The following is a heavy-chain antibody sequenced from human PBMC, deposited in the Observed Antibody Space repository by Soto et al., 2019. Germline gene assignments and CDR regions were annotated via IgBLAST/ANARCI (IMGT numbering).Heavy chain of an antibody. CDR3: ARLGTTYYFDY. CDR2: INSNGGST. Sequence: EVQLVESGGGLVQPGGSLRLSCAASGFTFSSYAMHWVRQAPGKGLECVSAINSNGGSTYYANSVKDRFTISRDNSKNTLYLQMGSLRAEDMAVYYCARLGTTYYFDYWGQGTLVTVSS. D-gene: IGHD4-17*01. V-gene: IGHV3-64*01. J-gene: IGHJ4*02. CDR1: GFTFSSYA.